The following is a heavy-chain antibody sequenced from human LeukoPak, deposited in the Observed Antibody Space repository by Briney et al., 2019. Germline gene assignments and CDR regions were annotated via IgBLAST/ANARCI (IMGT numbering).Heavy chain of an antibody. CDR3: ARGKVGQLDTTFDY. Sequence: ASVKVSCKASGYTFTSYDINWLRQATGQGLEWMGWMNPNSGNTGYAQKFQGRVTMTRNTSISTAYMELSSLRSEDTAVYYCARGKVGQLDTTFDYWGQGTLVTVSS. V-gene: IGHV1-8*01. CDR2: MNPNSGNT. CDR1: GYTFTSYD. J-gene: IGHJ4*02. D-gene: IGHD6-6*01.